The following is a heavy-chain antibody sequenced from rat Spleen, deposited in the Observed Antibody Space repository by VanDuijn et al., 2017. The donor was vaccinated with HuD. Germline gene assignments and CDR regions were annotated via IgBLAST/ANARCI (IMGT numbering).Heavy chain of an antibody. CDR3: ARRHYGYTDYFDF. V-gene: IGHV5-46*01. J-gene: IGHJ2*01. Sequence: EVQLVESGGGLVQPGRSMKLSCAASGFTFSSFPMAWVRQAPTMGLEWVATISSGGGDTYYRDSVKGRFTISRDLAKSTLFLQMDSLRSEDTATYYCARRHYGYTDYFDFWGQGVMVTVSP. CDR2: ISSGGGDT. D-gene: IGHD1-9*01. CDR1: GFTFSSFP.